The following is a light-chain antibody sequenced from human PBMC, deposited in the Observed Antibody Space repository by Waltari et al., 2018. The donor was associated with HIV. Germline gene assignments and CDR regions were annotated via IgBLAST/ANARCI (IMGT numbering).Light chain of an antibody. CDR3: LQHRRYPLT. CDR1: QGIAND. Sequence: DIQLTPSPSSLSAFVGARVTISCSASQGIANDLAWYQQQPGQAPQRLVYSASTLQGGVPSRFNGSGSGTEFTLTISSLQPEDFATYYCLQHRRYPLTFGGGTKVE. V-gene: IGKV1-17*01. J-gene: IGKJ4*01. CDR2: SAS.